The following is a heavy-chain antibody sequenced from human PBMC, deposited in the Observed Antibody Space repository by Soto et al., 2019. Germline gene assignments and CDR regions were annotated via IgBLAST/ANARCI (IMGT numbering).Heavy chain of an antibody. CDR1: GYTFTSYA. V-gene: IGHV1-3*01. Sequence: GASVKVSCKASGYTFTSYAMHWVRQAPGQRLEWMGWINAGNGNTKYSQKFQGRVTITRDTSASTAYMELSSLRSEDTAMYYCARDGVALRYFDWLTYFDYWGQGTLVTVSS. J-gene: IGHJ4*02. CDR2: INAGNGNT. CDR3: ARDGVALRYFDWLTYFDY. D-gene: IGHD3-9*01.